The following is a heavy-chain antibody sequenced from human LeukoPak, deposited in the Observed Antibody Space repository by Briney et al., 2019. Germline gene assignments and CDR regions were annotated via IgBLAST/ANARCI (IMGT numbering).Heavy chain of an antibody. J-gene: IGHJ4*02. Sequence: SVKVSCKASGGTFSSYAISWVRQAPGQGLEWMGGIIPIFGTANYAQKFQGRVTITADESTSTAYMELSSLRSEDTAVYYCARDGEMATIGYFDYWGQGTLVTVSS. CDR1: GGTFSSYA. D-gene: IGHD5-24*01. CDR2: IIPIFGTA. CDR3: ARDGEMATIGYFDY. V-gene: IGHV1-69*01.